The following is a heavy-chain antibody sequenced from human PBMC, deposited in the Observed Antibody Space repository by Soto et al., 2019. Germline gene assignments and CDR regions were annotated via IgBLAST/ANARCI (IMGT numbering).Heavy chain of an antibody. Sequence: QVQLQESGPGLVRPSETLSLTCTVSGGSISSSYWSWIRQPPGKGLEWIGYISYSGRTNYNPSLKSRVTISVDTSKTQFSRKLSSVSAADTAVYYCARRYGDAVDFWGQGTLVTGSS. V-gene: IGHV4-59*01. J-gene: IGHJ4*02. CDR3: ARRYGDAVDF. CDR1: GGSISSSY. D-gene: IGHD4-17*01. CDR2: ISYSGRT.